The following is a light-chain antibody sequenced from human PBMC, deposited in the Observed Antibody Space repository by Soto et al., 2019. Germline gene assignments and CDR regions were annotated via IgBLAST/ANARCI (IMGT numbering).Light chain of an antibody. CDR2: EVV. Sequence: SALTQPRSASGSPGQSVTISCTGTKSDIGVYDFVSWYQHHPGKAPRLIIYEVVQRPSGVPDRFSGSKSGNTASLTVSGLQAADEADYFCKSYAGSNTYVFGSGTKVTAL. J-gene: IGLJ1*01. CDR3: KSYAGSNTYV. CDR1: KSDIGVYDF. V-gene: IGLV2-8*01.